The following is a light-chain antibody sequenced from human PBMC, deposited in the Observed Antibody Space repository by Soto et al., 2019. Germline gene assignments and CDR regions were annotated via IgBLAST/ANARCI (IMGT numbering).Light chain of an antibody. CDR2: EVS. CDR3: SSYTSSSTYV. V-gene: IGLV2-14*01. Sequence: QSVLTQPASVSGSPGQSITIPCTGTSSDVGGYSYVSWYQQHPGKAPKLMIYEVSNRPSGVSNRFSGSKSGNTASLTISGLQAEDEADYYCSSYTSSSTYVFGTGTKVTVL. CDR1: SSDVGGYSY. J-gene: IGLJ1*01.